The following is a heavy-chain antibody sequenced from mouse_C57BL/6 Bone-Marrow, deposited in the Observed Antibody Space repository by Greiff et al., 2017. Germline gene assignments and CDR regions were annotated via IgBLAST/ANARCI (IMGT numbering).Heavy chain of an antibody. V-gene: IGHV1-81*01. CDR3: ARSFITTVVAPYYAMDY. Sequence: QVQLKESGAELARPGASVKLSCKASGYTFTSYGISWVKQRTGQGLEWIGEIYPRSGNTYYNEKFKGKATLTADKSSSTGYMELRSLTSEDSAVYFCARSFITTVVAPYYAMDYWGQGTSVTVSS. J-gene: IGHJ4*01. D-gene: IGHD1-1*01. CDR1: GYTFTSYG. CDR2: IYPRSGNT.